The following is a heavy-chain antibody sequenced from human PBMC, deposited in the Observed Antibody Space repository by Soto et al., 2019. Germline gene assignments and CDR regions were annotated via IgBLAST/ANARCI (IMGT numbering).Heavy chain of an antibody. J-gene: IGHJ4*02. Sequence: AGESLKISCKGSGYTFTNYWISWVRQMPGKGLQWMGRIDPSDSYTNYSPSFQGHVTISADKSISTAYLQWSSLKASDTAIYYCARHMHDSSAYPILDYWGQGTLVTVSS. D-gene: IGHD3-22*01. CDR3: ARHMHDSSAYPILDY. V-gene: IGHV5-10-1*01. CDR2: IDPSDSYT. CDR1: GYTFTNYW.